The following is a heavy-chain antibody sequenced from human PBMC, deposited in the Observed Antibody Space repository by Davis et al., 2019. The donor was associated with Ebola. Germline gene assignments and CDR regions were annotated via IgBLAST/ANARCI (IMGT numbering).Heavy chain of an antibody. CDR3: ARVRDWGTMAVGY. CDR2: IKNDGSST. CDR1: GFTFSSYW. V-gene: IGHV3-74*01. D-gene: IGHD3-10*01. J-gene: IGHJ4*02. Sequence: GESLKISCAASGFTFSSYWMHWVRQAPGKGLVWVSRIKNDGSSTSSADSVKGRFTISRDNARNTLYLQMNSLRAEDTAVYYCARVRDWGTMAVGYWGQGTLVTVSS.